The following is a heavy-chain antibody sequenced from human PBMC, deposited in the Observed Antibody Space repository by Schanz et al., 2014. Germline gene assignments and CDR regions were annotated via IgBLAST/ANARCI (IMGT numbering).Heavy chain of an antibody. CDR1: GYTFTSDS. J-gene: IGHJ4*02. V-gene: IGHV1-46*01. CDR2: INSSGGGT. CDR3: ARGGYSSGWYDRDIAHFDY. Sequence: QVQLVQSEAEVKKPGASAKVSCKASGYTFTSDSMHWVRQAPGQGLEWMGYINSSGGGTSYAQKFQDRLTMTRDASTSTVYMELSSLRSDDTAVYYCARGGYSSGWYDRDIAHFDYWGQGTLVTVSS. D-gene: IGHD6-19*01.